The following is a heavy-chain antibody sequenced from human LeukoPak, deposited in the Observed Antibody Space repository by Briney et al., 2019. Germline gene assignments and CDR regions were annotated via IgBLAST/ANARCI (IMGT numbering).Heavy chain of an antibody. Sequence: SETLSLTCTVSGGSISSSSYYWGWIRQPPGKGLEWIGSIYYSGSTYYNPSLKSRVTISVDTSKNQFSLKLSSVTAADTAVYYCARLSPAGLLWFGELSAESSGPQFGDHFDYWGQGTLVTVSS. CDR1: GGSISSSSYY. CDR2: IYYSGST. CDR3: ARLSPAGLLWFGELSAESSGPQFGDHFDY. J-gene: IGHJ4*02. V-gene: IGHV4-39*07. D-gene: IGHD3-10*01.